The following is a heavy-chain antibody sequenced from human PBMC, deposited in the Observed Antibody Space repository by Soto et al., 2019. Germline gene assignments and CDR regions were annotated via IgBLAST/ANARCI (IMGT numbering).Heavy chain of an antibody. CDR3: ATGFEY. J-gene: IGHJ4*02. CDR1: GFSFSTFW. Sequence: EVQLVESGGGLVQPGGSLRLSCEASGFSFSTFWMHWVRQAPGKGLVWVSRINSDGSSTYYADSVKGRVTICSDNAKNTLYLQLNILRPEDTDVYYCATGFEYWGQGTLVTVSS. CDR2: INSDGSST. V-gene: IGHV3-74*01.